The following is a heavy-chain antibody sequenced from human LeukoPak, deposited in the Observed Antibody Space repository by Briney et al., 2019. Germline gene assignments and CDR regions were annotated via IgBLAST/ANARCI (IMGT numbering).Heavy chain of an antibody. CDR1: GYTFTCYY. V-gene: IGHV1-2*02. Sequence: ASVKVSCKASGYTFTCYYMHWVRQAPGQGLEWMGWINPNSGGTSYAQKFQGRVTMTRDTSISTAYMELSRLRSDDTAVYYCARAEAYCGGDCYSGYWGQGTLVTVSS. J-gene: IGHJ4*02. CDR3: ARAEAYCGGDCYSGY. D-gene: IGHD2-21*02. CDR2: INPNSGGT.